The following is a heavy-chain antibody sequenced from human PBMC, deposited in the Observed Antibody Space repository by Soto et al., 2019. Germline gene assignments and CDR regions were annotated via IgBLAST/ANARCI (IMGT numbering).Heavy chain of an antibody. CDR2: ISAYNGNT. V-gene: IGHV1-18*01. CDR1: GYTFTSYG. D-gene: IGHD2-15*01. J-gene: IGHJ6*02. CDR3: ASIDCSGGSCYPAYYYYGMDV. Sequence: GAAVKVSCKASGYTFTSYGISWVRQAPGQGLEWMGWISAYNGNTNYAQKLQGRVTMTTDTSTSTAYMELRSLRSDDTAVYYCASIDCSGGSCYPAYYYYGMDVWGPGTTVTVSS.